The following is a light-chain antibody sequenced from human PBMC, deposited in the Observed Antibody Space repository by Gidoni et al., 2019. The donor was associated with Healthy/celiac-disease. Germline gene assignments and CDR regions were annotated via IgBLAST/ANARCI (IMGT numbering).Light chain of an antibody. CDR3: QQSYSTPRVT. Sequence: IQMTQSPSSLSASVGDRVTITCRASQSISSYLNWYQQKPGKAPKLQIYAASSLQSGVPSRFSGSGSGTDFTLTISSLQPEDFATYYCQQSYSTPRVTFGQGTRLEIK. J-gene: IGKJ5*01. CDR1: QSISSY. V-gene: IGKV1-39*01. CDR2: AAS.